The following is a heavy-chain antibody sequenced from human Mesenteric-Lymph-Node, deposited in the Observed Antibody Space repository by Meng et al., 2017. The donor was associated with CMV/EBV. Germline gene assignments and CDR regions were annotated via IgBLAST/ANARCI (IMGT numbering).Heavy chain of an antibody. D-gene: IGHD3-3*01. CDR3: ARRTRDNLDWYFDF. CDR1: GGSFNYYY. CDR2: VNHDGSA. V-gene: IGHV4-34*01. Sequence: GSLRFSCAVYGGSFNYYYWTWIRQSPDKGLEWIGEVNHDGSANYNPSLRSRVSILVDTSKNQFSLRLSSVTAADTAVYYCARRTRDNLDWYFDFWGQGRLVTVSS. J-gene: IGHJ4*01.